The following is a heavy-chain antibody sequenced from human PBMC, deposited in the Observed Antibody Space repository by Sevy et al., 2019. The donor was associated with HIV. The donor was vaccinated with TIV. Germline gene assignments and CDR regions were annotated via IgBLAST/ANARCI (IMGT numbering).Heavy chain of an antibody. D-gene: IGHD4-17*01. Sequence: GGSLRLSCAASGFTFSDYYMSWIRQAPGKGLEWISYISGSDGIIYYADSVKGRFTVSRDNSKNSLHLQMSSLRAEDTAVYYCARDHVKDGDLGDYYYFAMDVWGQGTTVTVSS. CDR2: ISGSDGII. V-gene: IGHV3-11*01. CDR3: ARDHVKDGDLGDYYYFAMDV. J-gene: IGHJ6*02. CDR1: GFTFSDYY.